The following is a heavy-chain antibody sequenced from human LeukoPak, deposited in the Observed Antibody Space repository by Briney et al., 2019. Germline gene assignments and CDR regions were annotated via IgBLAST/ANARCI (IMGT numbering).Heavy chain of an antibody. V-gene: IGHV4-39*02. CDR1: GGSIRSSSYN. CDR3: ARDGYDAGYYYMDV. D-gene: IGHD5-12*01. J-gene: IGHJ6*03. CDR2: IHYTGST. Sequence: SETLSLTCAVSGGSIRSSSYNWGWIRQPPGKGLELIGSIHYTGSTYYNPSLKSRVTISVDTSKNQFSLKLSSVTAADTAVYYCARDGYDAGYYYMDVWGKGTTVTVSS.